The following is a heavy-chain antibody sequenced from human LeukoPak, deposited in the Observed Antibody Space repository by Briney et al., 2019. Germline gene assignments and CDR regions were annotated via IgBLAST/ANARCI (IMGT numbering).Heavy chain of an antibody. Sequence: PGGSLRLSCAASGFTFDDYGMSWVRQAPGKGLEWVSAISPSDGNTFYADSVKGRFTISRDNSKNTLSLQMNSLRAEDTALYYCAKDSSVPYGITDWGQGTLVTVSS. V-gene: IGHV3-23*01. D-gene: IGHD4-17*01. CDR3: AKDSSVPYGITD. J-gene: IGHJ4*02. CDR2: ISPSDGNT. CDR1: GFTFDDYG.